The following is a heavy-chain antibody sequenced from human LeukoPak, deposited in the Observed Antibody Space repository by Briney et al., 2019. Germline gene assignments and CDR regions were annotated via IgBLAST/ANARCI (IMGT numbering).Heavy chain of an antibody. CDR1: GFTFNSYG. Sequence: GRSLRLSCAASGFTFNSYGMQWVRQAPGKGLEWVAVISYDGRNKYYADSVRGRFTISRDNSKSTLYLQMNSLRPEDTAVYYCAKDRGSSSWRTFDYWGQGTLVTVSS. D-gene: IGHD6-13*01. CDR2: ISYDGRNK. V-gene: IGHV3-30*18. CDR3: AKDRGSSSWRTFDY. J-gene: IGHJ4*02.